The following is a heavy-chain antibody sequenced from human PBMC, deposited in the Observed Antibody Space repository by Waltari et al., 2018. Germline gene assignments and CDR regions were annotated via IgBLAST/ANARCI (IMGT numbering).Heavy chain of an antibody. Sequence: EVQLLESGGGLIQPGGSLRLSCAASGFIFSSSALHWVRQAPGKGLEWVSVIYSGGSTNYADSVVGRFTISRDDSKNTVYLQMNSLRTEDTAMYYCAKDQKLMASYYFDYWGQGTLVTVSS. V-gene: IGHV3-23*03. D-gene: IGHD3-16*01. J-gene: IGHJ4*02. CDR1: GFIFSSSA. CDR3: AKDQKLMASYYFDY. CDR2: IYSGGST.